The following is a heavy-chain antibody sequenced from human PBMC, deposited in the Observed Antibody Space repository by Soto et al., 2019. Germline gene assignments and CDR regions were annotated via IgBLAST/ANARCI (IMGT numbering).Heavy chain of an antibody. CDR2: IIPICGTA. D-gene: IGHD3-10*01. CDR3: ATDAGYYGSGSYESYYYGMDV. CDR1: GGTFSSYA. Sequence: SVKVSCKASGGTFSSYAISWVRQAPGQGLEWMGGIIPICGTANYAQKFQGRVTITADESTSTAYMELSSLRSEDTAVYYCATDAGYYGSGSYESYYYGMDVCGQGTTVTVSS. V-gene: IGHV1-69*13. J-gene: IGHJ6*02.